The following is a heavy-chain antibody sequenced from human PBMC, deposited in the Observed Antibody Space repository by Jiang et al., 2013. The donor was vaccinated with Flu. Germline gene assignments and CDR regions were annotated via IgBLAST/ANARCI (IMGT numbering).Heavy chain of an antibody. CDR3: ARIRGGTYYDFWSGYYDY. CDR2: INAGNGNT. CDR1: FTSYA. Sequence: FTSYAMHWVRQAPGQRLEWMGWINAGNGNTKYSQKFQGRVTITRDTSASTAYMELSSLRSEDTAVYYCARIRGGTYYDFWSGYYDYWGQGTLVTVSS. J-gene: IGHJ4*02. D-gene: IGHD3-3*01. V-gene: IGHV1-3*01.